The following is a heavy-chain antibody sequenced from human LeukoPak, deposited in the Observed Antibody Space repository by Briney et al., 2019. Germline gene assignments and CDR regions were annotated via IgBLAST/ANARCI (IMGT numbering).Heavy chain of an antibody. Sequence: SETLSLTCTVSGRSIKNYYWRWIRQPPGKGPDWIGYIYYTGSATYNPSLKRRVTISVDAFKNLFSLTLRSVTAADTAIYYCAVVADPDASFSGSYNRRYYYYFMDVWGKGTTVTVSS. CDR2: IYYTGSA. CDR3: AVVADPDASFSGSYNRRYYYYFMDV. CDR1: GRSIKNYY. J-gene: IGHJ6*03. D-gene: IGHD3-10*01. V-gene: IGHV4-59*08.